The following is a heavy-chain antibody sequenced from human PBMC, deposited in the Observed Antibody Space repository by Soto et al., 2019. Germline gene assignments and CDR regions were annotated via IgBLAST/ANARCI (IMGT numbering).Heavy chain of an antibody. CDR1: GGSISSYD. V-gene: IGHV4-59*01. J-gene: IGHJ6*02. D-gene: IGHD2-15*01. CDR2: IYYSGST. CDR3: ATGGGYCSGGSCYPGRYYYYGMDV. Sequence: SEPLSLTCTVSGGSISSYDWSWIRQPPGKGLEWIGYIYYSGSTNYHPSLKSRATISVDTSKNQFALQLSSVTAADTAVYYCATGGGYCSGGSCYPGRYYYYGMDVLCQGTTVTVFS.